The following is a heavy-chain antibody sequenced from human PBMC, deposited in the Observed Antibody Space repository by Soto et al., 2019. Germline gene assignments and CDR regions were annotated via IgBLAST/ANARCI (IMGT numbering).Heavy chain of an antibody. J-gene: IGHJ4*02. CDR3: ARAHPRQWNYNILTGYPSDYFDY. D-gene: IGHD3-9*01. V-gene: IGHV4-31*03. CDR1: GGSISSGGYY. CDR2: IYYSVST. Sequence: PSETLSLTCTVSGGSISSGGYYWSWILQHPGKGLEWIGYIYYSVSTYYNPSLKSRVTISVDTSKNQFSLKLSSVTAADTAVYYCARAHPRQWNYNILTGYPSDYFDYWGQATLVTVSA.